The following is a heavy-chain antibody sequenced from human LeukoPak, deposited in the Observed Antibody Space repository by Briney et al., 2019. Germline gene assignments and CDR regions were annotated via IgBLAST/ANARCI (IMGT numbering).Heavy chain of an antibody. J-gene: IGHJ6*02. CDR1: GFTFSSYW. V-gene: IGHV3-74*01. D-gene: IGHD3-22*01. CDR2: IKSDGSRT. Sequence: GGSLRLSCGASGFTFSSYWMHWVRQASGKGLVWVSRIKSDGSRTDYADSVKGRFIISRDNAKNTLYLQMSSLRVEDTAVYYCARDSYYYDDRGSHYYGIDVWGHGTTVTVSS. CDR3: ARDSYYYDDRGSHYYGIDV.